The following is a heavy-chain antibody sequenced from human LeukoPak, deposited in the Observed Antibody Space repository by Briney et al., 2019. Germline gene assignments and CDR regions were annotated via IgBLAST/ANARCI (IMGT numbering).Heavy chain of an antibody. J-gene: IGHJ3*02. CDR1: GGSISSYY. CDR2: IYTSGST. D-gene: IGHD3-9*01. Sequence: PSETLSLTCTVSGGSISSYYWSWLRQPAGKGLEWIGRIYTSGSTNYNPSLKSRVTMSVDTSKNQFSLKLSSVTAADTAVYYCARDVPTEKLRYFDWLSHKHDAFDIWGQGTMVTVSS. V-gene: IGHV4-4*07. CDR3: ARDVPTEKLRYFDWLSHKHDAFDI.